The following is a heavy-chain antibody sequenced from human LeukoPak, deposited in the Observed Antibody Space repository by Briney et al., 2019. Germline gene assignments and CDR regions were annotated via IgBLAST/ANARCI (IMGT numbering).Heavy chain of an antibody. CDR1: GFTFSSYW. CDR3: ARDGLYCSSTSCYTYTFDY. Sequence: GGSLRLSCAASGFTFSSYWMHWVRQAPGKGLVWVSRINSDGSSTSYADSVKGRFIISRDNAKNTLYLQMNSLRAEDTAVYYCARDGLYCSSTSCYTYTFDYWGQGTLVTVSS. D-gene: IGHD2-2*02. V-gene: IGHV3-74*01. J-gene: IGHJ4*02. CDR2: INSDGSST.